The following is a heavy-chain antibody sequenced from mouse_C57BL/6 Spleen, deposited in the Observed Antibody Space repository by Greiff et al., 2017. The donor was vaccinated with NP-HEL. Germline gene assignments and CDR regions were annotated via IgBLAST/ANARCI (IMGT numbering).Heavy chain of an antibody. V-gene: IGHV1-50*01. D-gene: IGHD2-1*01. Sequence: VQLQQPGAELVKPGASVKLSCKASGYTFTSYWMQWVKQRPGQGLEWIGEIDPSDSYTNYNQKFKGKATLTVDTSSSTAYMQLSSLTSEDSAVYYCARRYGKGYFDYWGQGTTLTVSS. CDR1: GYTFTSYW. CDR2: IDPSDSYT. CDR3: ARRYGKGYFDY. J-gene: IGHJ2*01.